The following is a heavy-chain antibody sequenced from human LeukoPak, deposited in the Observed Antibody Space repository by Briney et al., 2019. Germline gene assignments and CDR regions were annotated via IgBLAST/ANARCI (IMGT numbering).Heavy chain of an antibody. Sequence: ASVKVSCKASGYTFTGYYMHWVRQAPGQGLEWMGWINPNSGGTNYAQKFQGRVTMTRDTSISTAYMELSRLRSDDTAVYYCARVARSRSIAVAGMQAGYDYWGQGTLVTVSS. CDR1: GYTFTGYY. V-gene: IGHV1-2*02. J-gene: IGHJ4*02. D-gene: IGHD6-19*01. CDR2: INPNSGGT. CDR3: ARVARSRSIAVAGMQAGYDY.